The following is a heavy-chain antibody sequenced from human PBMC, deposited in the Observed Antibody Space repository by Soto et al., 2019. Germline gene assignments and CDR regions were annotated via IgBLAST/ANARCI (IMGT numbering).Heavy chain of an antibody. CDR3: AHATPVTTGGAY. CDR1: GFSLSTTGVG. V-gene: IGHV2-5*02. Sequence: QITLKESGPTLVKPTQTLTLTCTFSGFSLSTTGVGVGWIRQPPGKALEWLALIYWDDDKRYSPSLKSRLTTTKYTSKNQFALTTPNIDPINATTYSCAHATPVTTGGAYWGQGTLVTVSS. J-gene: IGHJ4*02. D-gene: IGHD4-17*01. CDR2: IYWDDDK.